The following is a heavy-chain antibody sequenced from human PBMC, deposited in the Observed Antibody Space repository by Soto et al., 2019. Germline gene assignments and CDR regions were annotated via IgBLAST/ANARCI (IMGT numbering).Heavy chain of an antibody. D-gene: IGHD2-15*01. CDR3: VTGWSEY. Sequence: LRLSCVVSGFTFSSSWMHWVRQGPGKGLVWVSRMNPDGSAINYADSVKGRFTTSRDNAKNILYLQMNSLRAEDTALCYCVTGWSEYWGQGTLVTVSS. V-gene: IGHV3-74*01. CDR1: GFTFSSSW. CDR2: MNPDGSAI. J-gene: IGHJ4*02.